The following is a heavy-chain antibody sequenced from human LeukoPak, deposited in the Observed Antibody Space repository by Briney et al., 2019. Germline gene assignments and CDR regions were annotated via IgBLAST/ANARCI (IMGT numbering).Heavy chain of an antibody. Sequence: GASVKVSCKASGYTFTSYAMNWVRQAPGQGLKWMGWINTNTGNPTYAQGFTGRFVFSLDTSVSTAYLQISSLKAEDTAVYYCASSRESVVAAPFDYWGQGTLVTVSS. CDR3: ASSRESVVAAPFDY. CDR2: INTNTGNP. D-gene: IGHD2-15*01. V-gene: IGHV7-4-1*02. CDR1: GYTFTSYA. J-gene: IGHJ4*02.